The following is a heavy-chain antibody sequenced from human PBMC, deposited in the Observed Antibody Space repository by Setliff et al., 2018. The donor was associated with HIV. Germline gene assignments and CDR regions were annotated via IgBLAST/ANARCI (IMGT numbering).Heavy chain of an antibody. J-gene: IGHJ6*01. CDR2: IFYSGDT. V-gene: IGHV4-31*03. CDR3: ARGDVSCTNGVCYNQHYCPLDV. Sequence: PSETLSLTCTVSGGTIASGGHYWSWIRQHPGKGLEWIGYIFYSGDTSYNPSLKSRLTLSLDMSKNQFSLKVNSVTAADTAVYYCARGDVSCTNGVCYNQHYCPLDVWGQVTTVTVCS. CDR1: GGTIASGGHY. D-gene: IGHD2-8*01.